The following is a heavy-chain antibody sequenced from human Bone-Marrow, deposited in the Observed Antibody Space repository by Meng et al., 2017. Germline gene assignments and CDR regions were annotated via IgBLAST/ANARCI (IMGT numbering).Heavy chain of an antibody. J-gene: IGHJ5*02. CDR1: GCSISSGDYY. Sequence: QVQLQESGPGLVKPSQTLSLTCTVSGCSISSGDYYWSWIRQPPGKGLEWIGYIYYSGSTYYNPSLKSRVTISVDTSKNQFSLKLSSVTAADTAVYYCARDQGIAAAGQDNNWFDPWGQGTLVTVSS. CDR3: ARDQGIAAAGQDNNWFDP. V-gene: IGHV4-30-4*01. CDR2: IYYSGST. D-gene: IGHD6-13*01.